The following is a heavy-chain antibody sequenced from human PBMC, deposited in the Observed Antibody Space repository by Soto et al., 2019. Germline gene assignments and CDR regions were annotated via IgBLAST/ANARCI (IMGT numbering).Heavy chain of an antibody. V-gene: IGHV1-46*04. CDR1: GYIFINYY. CDR2: FNPMSGST. D-gene: IGHD6-13*01. Sequence: QVQLVQSGAEVKKPGASVKISCKTSGYIFINYYIHWVRQAPGQGLEWVALFNPMSGSTNYAQKLQGRVTVTSDTSTSTGYMQLSSLISEDTAVYHCARDLAAADYWGPGTLVTVSS. J-gene: IGHJ4*02. CDR3: ARDLAAADY.